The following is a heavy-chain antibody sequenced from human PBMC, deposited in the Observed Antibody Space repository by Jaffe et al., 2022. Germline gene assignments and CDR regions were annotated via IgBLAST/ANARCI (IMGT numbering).Heavy chain of an antibody. Sequence: EVQLVESGGGLVQPGGSLRLSCAASGFTFSSYEMNWVRQAPGKGLEWVSYISSSGSTIYYADSVKGRFTISRDNAKNSLYLQMNSLRAEDTAVYYCARSGCGGDCYGYYYMDVWGKGTTVTVSS. V-gene: IGHV3-48*03. CDR2: ISSSGSTI. CDR3: ARSGCGGDCYGYYYMDV. D-gene: IGHD2-21*02. CDR1: GFTFSSYE. J-gene: IGHJ6*03.